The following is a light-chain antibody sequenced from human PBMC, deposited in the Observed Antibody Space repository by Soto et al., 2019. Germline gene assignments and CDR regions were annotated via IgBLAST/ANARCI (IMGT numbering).Light chain of an antibody. CDR3: QQRSTWPLT. CDR1: QSVGSY. V-gene: IGKV3-11*01. J-gene: IGKJ4*01. Sequence: EILLTQSPATLSSSPGERATLSCRASQSVGSYLAWYQQKPGQAPRLLIYDAFTRATGIPARFSGSGSGTDFTLTISSLEPEDFAVYYCQQRSTWPLTFGGGTKVEIK. CDR2: DAF.